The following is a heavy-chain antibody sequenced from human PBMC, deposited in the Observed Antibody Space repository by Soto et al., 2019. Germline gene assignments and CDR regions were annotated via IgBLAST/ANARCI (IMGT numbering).Heavy chain of an antibody. CDR2: INHGGNS. CDR1: GGSVSDYY. CDR3: ARRVTVTYYVDS. J-gene: IGHJ4*02. D-gene: IGHD4-17*01. Sequence: QVQLKQWGAGLLKPSETLSLTCAVYGGSVSDYYWSWIRQPPGKGLEWIGDINHGGNSNYNPSLKSRVTISVDTSKNQFSLKLNSVTAADTAVYYCARRVTVTYYVDSWGQGTPVIDSS. V-gene: IGHV4-34*01.